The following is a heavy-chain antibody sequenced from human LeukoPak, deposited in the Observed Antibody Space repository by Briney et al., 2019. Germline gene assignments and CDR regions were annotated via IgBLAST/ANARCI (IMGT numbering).Heavy chain of an antibody. CDR2: IWYDGSSK. J-gene: IGHJ6*03. CDR3: ARDNNDYYYYMDV. Sequence: PGGSLRLSCAASGFTFSSYGMHWVRQAPGKGLEWVAVIWYDGSSKYYADSVKGRFTISRDNSKNTLYLQMNSLRAEDTAVYYCARDNNDYYYYMDVWGKGTTVTVSS. V-gene: IGHV3-33*01. CDR1: GFTFSSYG. D-gene: IGHD1/OR15-1a*01.